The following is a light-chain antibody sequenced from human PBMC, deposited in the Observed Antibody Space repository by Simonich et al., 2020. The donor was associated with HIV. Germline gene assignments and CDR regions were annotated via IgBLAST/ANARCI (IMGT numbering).Light chain of an antibody. CDR1: QSVSSY. CDR3: QQYNNWPYT. Sequence: EIVLTQSPATLSLSPGERATLSCRASQSVSSYLAWYQQKPGQAPSLLIYGASTRATGIPASFSGSGSGTEFALTISSLQSEDFAVYYCQQYNNWPYTFGQGTKLEIK. J-gene: IGKJ2*01. CDR2: GAS. V-gene: IGKV3-15*01.